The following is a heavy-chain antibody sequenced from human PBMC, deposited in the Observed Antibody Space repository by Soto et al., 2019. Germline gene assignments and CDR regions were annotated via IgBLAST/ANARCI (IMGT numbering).Heavy chain of an antibody. D-gene: IGHD5-12*01. CDR2: INHSGST. Sequence: SETLSLTCAVYGGSFSGYYWSWIRQPPGKGLEWIGEINHSGSTNYNPSLKSRVTISVDTSKNQFSLKLSSVTAADTAVYYCARARVGYKWGVYYDGMDIWGQGTTVTVYS. J-gene: IGHJ6*02. CDR3: ARARVGYKWGVYYDGMDI. V-gene: IGHV4-34*01. CDR1: GGSFSGYY.